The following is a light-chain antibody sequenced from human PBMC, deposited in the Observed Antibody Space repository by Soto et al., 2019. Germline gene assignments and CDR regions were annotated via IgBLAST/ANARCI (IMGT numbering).Light chain of an antibody. J-gene: IGLJ3*02. V-gene: IGLV2-11*01. CDR1: SSDV. CDR2: DVY. CDR3: SSYAGGHLWV. Sequence: QSALTQSRSVSGSPGQSVTISCTGTSSDVSWYQHHPGKAPKLIIYDVYKRPSGVPDRFSGSKSGNTASLTISGLQADDEADFYCSSYAGGHLWVFGGGTKLTVL.